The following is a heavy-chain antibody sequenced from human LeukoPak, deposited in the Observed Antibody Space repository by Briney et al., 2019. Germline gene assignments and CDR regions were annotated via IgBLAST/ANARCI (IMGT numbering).Heavy chain of an antibody. J-gene: IGHJ4*02. CDR1: GFTFSNYA. CDR2: ISGSGGST. D-gene: IGHD4-17*01. Sequence: GGSLRLSCAVSGFTFSNYAMSWVRQAPGKGLEWVSAISGSGGSTYYADSVKGRFTISRDNSGHTVFLEMNDLRADDTAVYYCAKRRGPTYGDFDFWGQGTLVTVS. CDR3: AKRRGPTYGDFDF. V-gene: IGHV3-23*01.